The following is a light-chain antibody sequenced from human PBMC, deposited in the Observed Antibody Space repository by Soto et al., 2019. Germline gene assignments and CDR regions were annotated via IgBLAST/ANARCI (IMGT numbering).Light chain of an antibody. J-gene: IGLJ3*02. CDR2: EVS. CDR1: SSDVGGHNY. Sequence: QSVLTQPASVSGSPGQSITISCIGTSSDVGGHNYVSWYQQYPGKAPKLMISEVSDRPSGISYRFSGSTSGNTASLTISWLQPEDEADYYCSSYTSSNTWVFGGGTKLTVL. V-gene: IGLV2-14*01. CDR3: SSYTSSNTWV.